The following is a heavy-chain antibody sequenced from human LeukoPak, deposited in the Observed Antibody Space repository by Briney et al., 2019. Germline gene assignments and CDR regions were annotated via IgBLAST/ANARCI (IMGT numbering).Heavy chain of an antibody. Sequence: PSETLSLTCTVSGDSITNYFWSWIRQPPEKGLEWIGYIYYTGNTNYKPSLKSRVTMSVDTSTNQFSLRLRSVTAADTAVYYCARGRVAYSAYYFDYWGRGTLVTVSS. CDR2: IYYTGNT. CDR3: ARGRVAYSAYYFDY. D-gene: IGHD2-15*01. J-gene: IGHJ4*02. V-gene: IGHV4-59*13. CDR1: GDSITNYF.